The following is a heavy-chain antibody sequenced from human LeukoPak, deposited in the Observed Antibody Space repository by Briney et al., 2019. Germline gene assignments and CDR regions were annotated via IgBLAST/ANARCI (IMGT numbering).Heavy chain of an antibody. V-gene: IGHV3-49*03. CDR3: TRDPEVGGYYDSSGYC. CDR1: GFTFGDCA. D-gene: IGHD3-22*01. CDR2: IRSKAYGGTT. J-gene: IGHJ4*02. Sequence: GGSLRLSCTASGFTFGDCAMSWFRQAPGKGLEWVGFIRSKAYGGTTEYAASVKGRFTISRDDSKSIAYLQMNSLKTEDTAVYYCTRDPEVGGYYDSSGYCWGQGTLVTVSS.